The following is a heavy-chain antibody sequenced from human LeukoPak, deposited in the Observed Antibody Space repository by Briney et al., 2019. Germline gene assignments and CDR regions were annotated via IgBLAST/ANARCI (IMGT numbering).Heavy chain of an antibody. CDR1: GFTFSSYS. D-gene: IGHD2-8*01. CDR2: ISSSSSYI. J-gene: IGHJ4*02. V-gene: IGHV3-21*01. Sequence: PGGSLRLSCAASGFTFSSYSMNWVRQAPGKGLEWVSSISSSSSYIYYADSVKGRFTISRGNAKNSLYLQMNSLRAEDTAVYYCAREGGSTKYHFDYWGQGTLVTVSS. CDR3: AREGGSTKYHFDY.